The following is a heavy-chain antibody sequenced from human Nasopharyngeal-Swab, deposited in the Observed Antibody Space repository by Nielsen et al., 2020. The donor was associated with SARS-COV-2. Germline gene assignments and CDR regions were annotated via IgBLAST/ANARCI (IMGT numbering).Heavy chain of an antibody. J-gene: IGHJ4*02. Sequence: GESLKISCAASGFTFSDSAIHWVRQASGKGLEWVGRIRSNGNTYATAYAASVKGRFIIYSDDPTNTPYLQMKRLKTEDTAVYYCNRGGGGCYSGRDCWGQGTLVTVSS. CDR1: GFTFSDSA. V-gene: IGHV3-73*01. CDR2: IRSNGNTYAT. CDR3: NRGGGGCYSGRDC. D-gene: IGHD2-15*01.